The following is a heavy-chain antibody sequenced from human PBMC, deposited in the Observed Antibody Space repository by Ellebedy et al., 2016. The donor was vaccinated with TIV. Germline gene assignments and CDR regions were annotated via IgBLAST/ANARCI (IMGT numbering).Heavy chain of an antibody. CDR2: IKQDGSEK. CDR3: ARDTRYDLVDY. Sequence: GESLKISCAASGFTFSSYWMSWVRQAPGKGLEWVANIKQDGSEKNYVDSVKGRFTISRDNAKNSLYLQMNSLRAEDTAVYYCARDTRYDLVDYWGQGTLVTVSS. V-gene: IGHV3-7*03. D-gene: IGHD5-12*01. J-gene: IGHJ4*02. CDR1: GFTFSSYW.